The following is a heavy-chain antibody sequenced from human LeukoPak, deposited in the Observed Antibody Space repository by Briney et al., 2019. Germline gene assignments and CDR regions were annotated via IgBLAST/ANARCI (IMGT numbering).Heavy chain of an antibody. CDR2: IYYSGST. D-gene: IGHD5-12*01. CDR1: GGSISSYY. J-gene: IGHJ4*02. V-gene: IGHV4-59*08. Sequence: SETLSLTCTVSGGSISSYYWSWIRQPPGKGLEWIGYIYYSGSTNYNTSLKSRVTISVDTSKNQFSLKLSSVTAADTAVYYCARLGEQVVATTPTYYFDYWGQGTLVTVSS. CDR3: ARLGEQVVATTPTYYFDY.